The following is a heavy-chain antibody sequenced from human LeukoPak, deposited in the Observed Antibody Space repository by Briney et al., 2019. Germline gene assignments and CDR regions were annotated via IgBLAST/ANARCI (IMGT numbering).Heavy chain of an antibody. J-gene: IGHJ3*02. V-gene: IGHV3-15*01. Sequence: GGALRLSCAASGFTFSNAWMSWVRQAPGKGLEWVGRIKSKTDGGTTDYAAPVKARFTISRDDSKNTLYLQMNRLKTEDTALYYCTTAPYLLAAAGTETRNYAFDIWGQGTMVTVSS. CDR1: GFTFSNAW. CDR2: IKSKTDGGTT. CDR3: TTAPYLLAAAGTETRNYAFDI. D-gene: IGHD6-13*01.